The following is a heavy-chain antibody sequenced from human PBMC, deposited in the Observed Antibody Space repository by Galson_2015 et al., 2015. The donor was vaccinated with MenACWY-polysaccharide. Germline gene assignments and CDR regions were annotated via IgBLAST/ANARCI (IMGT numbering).Heavy chain of an antibody. CDR1: GFTFSNYG. CDR2: IWNGGDHK. J-gene: IGHJ4*02. CDR3: ARDISSKWYDY. V-gene: IGHV3-33*01. Sequence: SLRLSCAASGFTFSNYGMHWVRQAPGKGLEWVAVIWNGGDHKYYAESVKGRFSISRDNSKNTLYLQMNSLRVEDMAVYFCARDISSKWYDYWGQGTLVTVSS. D-gene: IGHD6-13*01.